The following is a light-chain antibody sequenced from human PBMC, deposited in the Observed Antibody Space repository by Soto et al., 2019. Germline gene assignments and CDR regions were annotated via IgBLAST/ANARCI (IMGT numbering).Light chain of an antibody. CDR2: GAS. V-gene: IGKV3-15*01. CDR1: QSVSSN. CDR3: QQYQSWPLT. J-gene: IGKJ4*01. Sequence: EIVMTQSPATLSVSPGERATLSCRASQSVSSNLAWYQQKLGQDPRLLIYGASARATGIPARFSGSGSETEFTLTIXXXXXXXXXXXYCQQYQSWPLT.